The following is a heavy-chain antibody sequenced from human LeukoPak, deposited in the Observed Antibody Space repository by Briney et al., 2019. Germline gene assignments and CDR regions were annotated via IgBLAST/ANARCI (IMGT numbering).Heavy chain of an antibody. CDR2: IYYSGST. CDR3: ARGIRDYDILTGYYEVAGYDY. CDR1: GGSISSYY. J-gene: IGHJ4*02. V-gene: IGHV4-59*12. D-gene: IGHD3-9*01. Sequence: PSETLSLTCTVSGGSISSYYWSWIRQPPGKGLEWIGYIYYSGSTNYNPSLKSRVTISVDTSKNQFSLKLSSVTAADTAVYYCARGIRDYDILTGYYEVAGYDYWGQGTLVTVSS.